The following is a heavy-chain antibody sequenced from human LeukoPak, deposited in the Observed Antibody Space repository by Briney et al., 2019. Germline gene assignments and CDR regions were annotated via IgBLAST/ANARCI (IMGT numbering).Heavy chain of an antibody. D-gene: IGHD3-22*01. CDR1: EFSVGSNY. CDR2: IYSGGST. J-gene: IGHJ4*02. CDR3: ARDWANYYDSSGGELDY. Sequence: GGSLRLSCAASEFSVGSNYMTWVRQAPGKGLEWVSLIYSGGSTYYADSVKGRFTISRDNSKNTLYLQMNSLRAEDTAVYYCARDWANYYDSSGGELDYWGQGTLVTVSS. V-gene: IGHV3-66*01.